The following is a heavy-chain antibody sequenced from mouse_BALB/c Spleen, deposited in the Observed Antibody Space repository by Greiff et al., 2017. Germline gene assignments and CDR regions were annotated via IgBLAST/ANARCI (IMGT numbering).Heavy chain of an antibody. D-gene: IGHD3-1*01. V-gene: IGHV5-6-4*01. Sequence: EVKLMESGGGLVKPGGSLKLSCAASGFTFSSYTMSWVRQTPEKRLEWVATISSGGSYTYYPDSVKGRFTISRDNAKNTLYLQMSSLKSEDTAMYYCTRVSTRGYAMDYWGQGTSVTVSS. CDR3: TRVSTRGYAMDY. CDR1: GFTFSSYT. J-gene: IGHJ4*01. CDR2: ISSGGSYT.